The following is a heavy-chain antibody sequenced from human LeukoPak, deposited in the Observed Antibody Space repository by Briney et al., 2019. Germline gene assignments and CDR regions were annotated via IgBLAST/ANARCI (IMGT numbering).Heavy chain of an antibody. Sequence: PGGSLRLSCAASGFTFSGYGMHWVGPAPPKGLEWVARISYDGGNKYYADSVKGRFTISRDNSKNTLYLQMNSLTVEDTAVYYCAKSAAVVYGMDVWGQGTTVTVPS. D-gene: IGHD6-19*01. CDR3: AKSAAVVYGMDV. V-gene: IGHV3-30*18. CDR1: GFTFSGYG. J-gene: IGHJ6*02. CDR2: ISYDGGNK.